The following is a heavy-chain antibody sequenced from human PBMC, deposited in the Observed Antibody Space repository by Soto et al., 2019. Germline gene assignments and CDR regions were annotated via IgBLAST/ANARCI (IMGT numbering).Heavy chain of an antibody. CDR1: TGSVRNYY. Sequence: ETLSLTCTVSTGSVRNYYWSWIRQPPGKGLEWIGYIYYIGNTNYNPSLKSRVTISVDTSKNQFSLKLSSVTAADTAVYYCARGLAARATIFEYWGQRTLVTVSS. D-gene: IGHD6-6*01. CDR3: ARGLAARATIFEY. J-gene: IGHJ4*02. V-gene: IGHV4-59*02. CDR2: IYYIGNT.